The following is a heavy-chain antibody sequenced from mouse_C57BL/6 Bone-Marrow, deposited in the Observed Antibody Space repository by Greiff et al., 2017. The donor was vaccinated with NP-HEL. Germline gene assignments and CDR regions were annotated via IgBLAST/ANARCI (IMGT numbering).Heavy chain of an antibody. CDR1: GYTFTSYG. Sequence: VQLQQSGAELARPGASVKLSCKASGYTFTSYGISWVKQRTGQGLEWIGEIYPRSGNTYYNEKFKGKATLTADKSSSTAYMELRSLTSEDSAVYFCARLGYYGSSYLYYAMDYWGQGTSVTVSS. CDR2: IYPRSGNT. J-gene: IGHJ4*01. D-gene: IGHD1-1*01. CDR3: ARLGYYGSSYLYYAMDY. V-gene: IGHV1-81*01.